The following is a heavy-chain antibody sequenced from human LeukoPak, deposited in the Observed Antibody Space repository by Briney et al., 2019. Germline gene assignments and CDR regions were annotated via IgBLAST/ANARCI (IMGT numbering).Heavy chain of an antibody. V-gene: IGHV3-33*01. CDR3: ARDQGSGDSPLYGMDV. Sequence: PGGSLRLSCAASGFTFSSYGMHWVRQAPGKGLEWVAVIWYDGSNKYYADSVKGRFTISRDNSKNTLYLQMNSLRAEDTAVYYCARDQGSGDSPLYGMDVWGEGTTVTVSS. CDR1: GFTFSSYG. CDR2: IWYDGSNK. D-gene: IGHD3-10*01. J-gene: IGHJ6*04.